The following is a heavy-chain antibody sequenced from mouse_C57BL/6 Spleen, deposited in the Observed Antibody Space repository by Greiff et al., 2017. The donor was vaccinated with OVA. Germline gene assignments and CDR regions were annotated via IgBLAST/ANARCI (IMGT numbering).Heavy chain of an antibody. CDR1: GYTFTDYY. J-gene: IGHJ2*01. Sequence: EVQLQQSGPELVKPGASVKISCKASGYTFTDYYMNWVKQSPGQSLEWIGDINPNNGGTSYNQKFKGKATLTVDKSSSTAYMELRSLTSEDSAVYYCAVGSGYYFDYWGQGTTLTVSS. V-gene: IGHV1-26*01. CDR2: INPNNGGT. CDR3: AVGSGYYFDY. D-gene: IGHD3-2*02.